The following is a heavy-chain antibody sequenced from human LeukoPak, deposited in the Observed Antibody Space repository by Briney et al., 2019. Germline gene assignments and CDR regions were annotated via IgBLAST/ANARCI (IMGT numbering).Heavy chain of an antibody. J-gene: IGHJ3*01. CDR2: ISWSSGST. Sequence: GRSLRLSCAASGFTFDDYAMHWVRQVPGKGLEWVSGISWSSGSTGYVDSVKGRFTISRDNAKNALYLQMSSLRPEDTALYYCAKDRDYGGDADPAVYDLWGQGTMVTVSS. V-gene: IGHV3-9*01. CDR1: GFTFDDYA. D-gene: IGHD4-23*01. CDR3: AKDRDYGGDADPAVYDL.